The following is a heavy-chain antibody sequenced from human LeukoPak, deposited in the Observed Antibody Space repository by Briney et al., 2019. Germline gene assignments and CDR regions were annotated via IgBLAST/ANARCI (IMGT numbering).Heavy chain of an antibody. V-gene: IGHV3-21*01. CDR2: ISSSSSYI. CDR3: AREPVTGDAFDI. Sequence: GGSLRLSCAASGFTFSSYSMNWVRQAPGKGLEWVSSISSSSSYIFYADSVKGRFTISRDNAKNSLYLQMNSLRAEDTAVYYCAREPVTGDAFDIWGQGTMVTVSS. D-gene: IGHD4-17*01. J-gene: IGHJ3*02. CDR1: GFTFSSYS.